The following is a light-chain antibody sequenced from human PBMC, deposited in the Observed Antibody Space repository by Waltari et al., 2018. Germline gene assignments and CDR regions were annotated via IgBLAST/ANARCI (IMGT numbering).Light chain of an antibody. CDR1: SSDVGGYNY. V-gene: IGLV2-14*01. J-gene: IGLJ2*01. CDR3: SSYTSSSTPI. Sequence: QSALTQPASVSGSPGQSITISCTGTSSDVGGYNYVSWYQQHPGKAPKLLIYEVSNRPSGCSNRFAGSKSGNTASLTISGLQAEDEADYYCSSYTSSSTPIFGGGTKLTVL. CDR2: EVS.